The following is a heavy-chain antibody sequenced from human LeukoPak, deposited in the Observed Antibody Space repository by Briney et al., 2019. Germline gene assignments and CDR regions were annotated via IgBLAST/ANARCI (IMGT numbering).Heavy chain of an antibody. CDR1: GFTFSSYW. Sequence: GGSLRLSCEVSGFTFSSYWMSWVRQAPGKGLEWVADIKQDGSEIYYVDSVKGRLTISRDNAKNSLYLQMNSLRAEDTAVYYCARLVRGVGGLDVWGQGTTLTVSS. CDR2: IKQDGSEI. D-gene: IGHD3-10*01. J-gene: IGHJ6*02. V-gene: IGHV3-7*01. CDR3: ARLVRGVGGLDV.